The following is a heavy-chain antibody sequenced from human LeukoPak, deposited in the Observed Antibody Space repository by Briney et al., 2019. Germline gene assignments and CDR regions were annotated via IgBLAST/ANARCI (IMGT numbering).Heavy chain of an antibody. V-gene: IGHV4-59*01. J-gene: IGHJ4*02. CDR1: GGSISSYY. Sequence: SETLSLTYTVSGGSISSYYWSWIRQPPGKGLEWIGYISESGRTKSNPSLKSRVTISVDTSKNQFSLKLSSVTAADTAVYYCARVYCSGGSCSRLDYWGQGTLVTVSS. D-gene: IGHD2-15*01. CDR3: ARVYCSGGSCSRLDY. CDR2: ISESGRT.